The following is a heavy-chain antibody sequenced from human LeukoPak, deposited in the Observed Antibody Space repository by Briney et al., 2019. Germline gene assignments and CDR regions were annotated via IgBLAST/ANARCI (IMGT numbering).Heavy chain of an antibody. D-gene: IGHD2-2*01. CDR3: ASSRYCSSTSCYGYYMDV. CDR2: INPSGGST. Sequence: ASVKVSCKASGYTFTSYYMHWVRQAPGQGLEWMGIINPSGGSTSYAQKFQGRVTITADESTSTAYMELSSLRSEDTAVYYCASSRYCSSTSCYGYYMDVWGKGATVTVSS. V-gene: IGHV1-46*01. J-gene: IGHJ6*03. CDR1: GYTFTSYY.